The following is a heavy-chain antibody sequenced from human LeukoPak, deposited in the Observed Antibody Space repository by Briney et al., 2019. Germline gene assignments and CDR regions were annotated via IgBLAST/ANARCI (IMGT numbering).Heavy chain of an antibody. Sequence: SQTLPLTCTVSGGSISSGGYYWSWIRQHPGKALEWIGYIYDSGSTYCNPSLKSRVTISIDTSKNHFSLKLSSVTAADTAVYYCAGDSSGGDLIFDYWGQGTLVTVSS. CDR1: GGSISSGGYY. D-gene: IGHD2-21*02. CDR3: AGDSSGGDLIFDY. CDR2: IYDSGST. J-gene: IGHJ4*02. V-gene: IGHV4-31*03.